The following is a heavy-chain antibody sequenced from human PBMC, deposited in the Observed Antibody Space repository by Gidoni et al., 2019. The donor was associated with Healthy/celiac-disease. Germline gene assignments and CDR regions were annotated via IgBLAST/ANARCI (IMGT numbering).Heavy chain of an antibody. V-gene: IGHV3-30*03. CDR3: ATSPYDFWSGPNYYMDV. Sequence: QVQLVESGGGVVQPGRSLRLSCAASGFTFSSYGMHWVRPAPGKGLEWVAVISYDGSNKYYADSVKGRFTISRDNSKNTLYLQMNSLRAEDTAVYYCATSPYDFWSGPNYYMDVWGKGTTVTVSS. J-gene: IGHJ6*03. CDR1: GFTFSSYG. CDR2: ISYDGSNK. D-gene: IGHD3-3*01.